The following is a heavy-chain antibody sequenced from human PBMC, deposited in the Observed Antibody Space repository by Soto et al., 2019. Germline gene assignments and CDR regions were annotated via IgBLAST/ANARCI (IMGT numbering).Heavy chain of an antibody. CDR2: IFYSGST. V-gene: IGHV4-31*03. J-gene: IGHJ4*02. D-gene: IGHD2-15*01. CDR3: ARGGSGDIVVVAAIDY. Sequence: PSETMCLTCSVAGGSVSSGGCYWSWDRKHPGKGLEWIGYIFYSGSTYYNPSLKSRVTISVDTSKNQFSLKLSSVTAADTAVYYCARGGSGDIVVVAAIDYWGQGTLVTVSS. CDR1: GGSVSSGGCY.